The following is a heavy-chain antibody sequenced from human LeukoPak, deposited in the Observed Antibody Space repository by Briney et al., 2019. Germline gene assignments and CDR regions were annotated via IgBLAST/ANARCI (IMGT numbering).Heavy chain of an antibody. V-gene: IGHV3-23*01. D-gene: IGHD1-1*01. CDR3: AKELSTNMAGGY. CDR1: GFTFSSYA. CDR2: ISGSGGGT. J-gene: IGHJ4*02. Sequence: GGSLRLSCAASGFTFSSYAMNWVRQAPGKGLEWVSVISGSGGGTYYADSVKGRFTISRDNSKNTLFLQMNSLRAEDTAVYYCAKELSTNMAGGYWGQGTLVTVSS.